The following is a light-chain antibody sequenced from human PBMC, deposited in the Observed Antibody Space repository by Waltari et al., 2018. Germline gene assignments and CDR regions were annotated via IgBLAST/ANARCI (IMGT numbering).Light chain of an antibody. CDR2: ENN. J-gene: IGLJ1*01. Sequence: QSVLTQPPSVSAAPGQKVTISCSGSNSNIGTNYVSWYQQLPGTAPKVLIYENNKRPSGIPDRFSAANAGPSTTLAITGLQAGDEADYHCGTWDSSLSAHVFGTGTRVTVL. CDR1: NSNIGTNY. CDR3: GTWDSSLSAHV. V-gene: IGLV1-51*01.